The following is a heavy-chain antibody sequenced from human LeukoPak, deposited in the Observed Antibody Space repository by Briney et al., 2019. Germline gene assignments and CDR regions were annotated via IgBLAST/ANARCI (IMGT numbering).Heavy chain of an antibody. CDR1: GGSFSGYY. CDR2: ISHSGST. Sequence: SETLSLTCAVYGGSFSGYYWSWIRQSPGKGLEWIGEISHSGSTNYNPSLKSRVTVSEDTSKNQFSLKLSSVTAADTGVYYCARHQRKRGLQDYWGQGTLVTVSS. V-gene: IGHV4-34*01. CDR3: ARHQRKRGLQDY. D-gene: IGHD5-24*01. J-gene: IGHJ4*02.